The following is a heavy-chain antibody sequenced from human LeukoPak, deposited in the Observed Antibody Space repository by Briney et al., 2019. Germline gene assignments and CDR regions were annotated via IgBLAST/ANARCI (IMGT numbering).Heavy chain of an antibody. Sequence: GGSLRLSCAASGIIFSNYLTHWVRQAPGKGLVWVSRIDSDGSSTTYADSVKGRFTVSRDNAKNTLYLQMNSLRAEDTAVYYCAKGYSSGWYSDDAFDIWGQGTMVTVSS. CDR2: IDSDGSST. CDR1: GIIFSNYL. CDR3: AKGYSSGWYSDDAFDI. V-gene: IGHV3-74*01. J-gene: IGHJ3*02. D-gene: IGHD6-19*01.